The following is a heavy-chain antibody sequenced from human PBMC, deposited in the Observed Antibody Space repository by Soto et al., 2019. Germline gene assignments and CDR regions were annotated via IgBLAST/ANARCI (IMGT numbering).Heavy chain of an antibody. V-gene: IGHV3-7*01. CDR2: IKQDGSEK. CDR3: ARDVVVPAAIFSGDYYYYGMDV. Sequence: LRLSCAASGFTFSSYWMSWVRQAPGKGLGWVANIKQDGSEKYYVDSVKGRFTISRDNAKNSLYLQMNSLRAEDTAVYYCARDVVVPAAIFSGDYYYYGMDVWGQGTTVTVSS. D-gene: IGHD2-2*01. CDR1: GFTFSSYW. J-gene: IGHJ6*02.